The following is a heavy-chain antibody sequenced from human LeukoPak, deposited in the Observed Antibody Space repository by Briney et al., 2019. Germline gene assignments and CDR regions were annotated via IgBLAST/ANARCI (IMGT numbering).Heavy chain of an antibody. CDR3: AHRQEQWLVKAYYFDY. D-gene: IGHD6-19*01. CDR2: IYWDDDK. Sequence: SGPTLVKPTQTLTLTCTFSGFSLSTSGVGVGWIRQPPGKALEWLALIYWDDDKRYSPSLKSRLTITKDTSKNQVVLTMTNMDPVDTATYYCAHRQEQWLVKAYYFDYWGQGTLVTVSS. J-gene: IGHJ4*02. CDR1: GFSLSTSGVG. V-gene: IGHV2-5*02.